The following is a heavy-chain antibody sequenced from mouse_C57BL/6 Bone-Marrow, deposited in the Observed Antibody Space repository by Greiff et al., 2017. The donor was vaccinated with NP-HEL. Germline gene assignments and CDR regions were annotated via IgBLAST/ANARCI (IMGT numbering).Heavy chain of an antibody. CDR3: ARSYGSPFAY. V-gene: IGHV1-7*01. J-gene: IGHJ3*01. Sequence: QVQLQQSGAELAKPGASVKLSCKASGYTFTSYWMHWVKQRPGQGLEWIGYINPSSGYTKYNQKFKDKATLTVDKSSSTAYMQLSSLTYEDSAVYYCARSYGSPFAYWGQGTLVTVSA. CDR1: GYTFTSYW. CDR2: INPSSGYT. D-gene: IGHD1-1*01.